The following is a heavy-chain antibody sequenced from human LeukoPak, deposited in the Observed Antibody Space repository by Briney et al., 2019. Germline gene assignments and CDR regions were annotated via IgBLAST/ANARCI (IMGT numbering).Heavy chain of an antibody. CDR2: ISYDGSNK. J-gene: IGHJ4*02. V-gene: IGHV3-30*18. D-gene: IGHD6-19*01. CDR3: AKGSAPYSSGWYFDY. CDR1: GLTFSSYG. Sequence: GRSLRLSCAASGLTFSSYGMHWVRQAPGKGLEWVAVISYDGSNKYYADSVKGRFTISRDNSKNTLYLQMNSLRAEDTAVYYCAKGSAPYSSGWYFDYWGQGTLVTVSP.